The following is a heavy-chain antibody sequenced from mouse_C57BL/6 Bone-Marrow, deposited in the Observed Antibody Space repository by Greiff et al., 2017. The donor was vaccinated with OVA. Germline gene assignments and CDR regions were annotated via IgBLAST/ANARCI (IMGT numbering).Heavy chain of an antibody. Sequence: VQLQQSGPELVKPGASVKISCKASGYSFTGYYMNWVKQSPEKSLEWIGEINPSTGGTTYNQKFKAKATLTVDKSSSTAYMQLKSLTSEDSGVDYCARGGTRPFAYWGQGTLVTVSA. J-gene: IGHJ3*01. D-gene: IGHD4-1*01. CDR2: INPSTGGT. CDR3: ARGGTRPFAY. CDR1: GYSFTGYY. V-gene: IGHV1-42*01.